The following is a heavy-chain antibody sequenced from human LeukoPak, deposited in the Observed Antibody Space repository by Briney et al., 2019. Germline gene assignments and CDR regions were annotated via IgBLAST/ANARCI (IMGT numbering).Heavy chain of an antibody. D-gene: IGHD2-2*01. Sequence: GGSLRLSCAASGFTFSSYGMHWVRQAPGKGLEWVAVISYDGSNKYYADSVKGRFTISRDNSKNTLYLQMNSLRAEDTAVYYCAKIRGGSTSSELGDLYYYYYGMDAWGQGTTVTVSS. CDR3: AKIRGGSTSSELGDLYYYYYGMDA. CDR2: ISYDGSNK. V-gene: IGHV3-30*18. J-gene: IGHJ6*02. CDR1: GFTFSSYG.